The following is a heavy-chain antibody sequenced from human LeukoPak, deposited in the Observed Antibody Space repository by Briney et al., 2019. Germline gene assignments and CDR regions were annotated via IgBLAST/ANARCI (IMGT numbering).Heavy chain of an antibody. V-gene: IGHV1-8*01. CDR1: GYTFTSYD. CDR2: MYPNSGNT. Sequence: ASVKVSCKASGYTFTSYDINWVRQATGQGLGWMGWMYPNSGNTGYVQKFQGRVTVTRNTSISTAYMELSSLRSEDTAVYYYAREYRLLLNFSGWFDPWGQGTLVTVSS. CDR3: AREYRLLLNFSGWFDP. J-gene: IGHJ5*02. D-gene: IGHD2-2*01.